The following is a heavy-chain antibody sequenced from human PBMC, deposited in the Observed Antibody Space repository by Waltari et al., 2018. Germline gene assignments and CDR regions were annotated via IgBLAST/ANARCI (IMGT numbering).Heavy chain of an antibody. CDR1: EFTFSPYA. CDR2: ISYNERNI. Sequence: VQLVESGGGVVQPGRSLRLSCAASEFTFSPYAMHWVRQAPGKGLEWVAVISYNERNIYYVDSVKGRFTISRDNSKKMLYLQMNSLRAEDTAVYYCARDYCDRTNCHGMDVWGRGTTVTVSS. D-gene: IGHD3-22*01. J-gene: IGHJ6*02. V-gene: IGHV3-30*04. CDR3: ARDYCDRTNCHGMDV.